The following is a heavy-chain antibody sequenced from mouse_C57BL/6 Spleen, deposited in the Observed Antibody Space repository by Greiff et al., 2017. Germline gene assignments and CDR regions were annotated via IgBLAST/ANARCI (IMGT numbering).Heavy chain of an antibody. CDR1: GYTFTDYE. J-gene: IGHJ2*01. V-gene: IGHV1-15*01. Sequence: QVQLKEPGAELVRPGASVTLSCKASGYTFTDYEMHWVKQTPVHGLEWIGAIDPETGGTAYNQKFKGKAILTADKSSSTAYMELRSLTFEDSADYYCTRSSRFDYWGQGTTLTVSA. CDR2: IDPETGGT. CDR3: TRSSRFDY. D-gene: IGHD1-1*01.